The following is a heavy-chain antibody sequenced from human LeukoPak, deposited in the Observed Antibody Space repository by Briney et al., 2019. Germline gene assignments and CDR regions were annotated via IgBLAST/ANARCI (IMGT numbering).Heavy chain of an antibody. CDR3: SSSPGGHYYMDV. D-gene: IGHD6-6*01. J-gene: IGHJ6*03. V-gene: IGHV3-49*03. CDR1: GFTFGDYA. CDR2: IRSKTYDGTT. Sequence: PGGPLRLSCTASGFTFGDYAMSWFRQAPGKGLEWVGFIRSKTYDGTTEYAASVKGRFTISRDDSKSIAYLQMNSLKTEDTAVYYSSSSPGGHYYMDVWGKGTTVTVS.